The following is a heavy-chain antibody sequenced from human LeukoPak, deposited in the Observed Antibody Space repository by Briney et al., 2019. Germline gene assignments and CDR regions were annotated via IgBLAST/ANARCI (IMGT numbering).Heavy chain of an antibody. CDR3: ARGNHYGQDY. CDR2: INSDGSTT. D-gene: IGHD4-17*01. Sequence: GGSLGLSCGASGFTFSSYWMHWVRQAPGKGLVWISRINSDGSTTSYADSVKGRFTISRDNAKNTLYLQMNSLRAEDTAVYYCARGNHYGQDYWGQGTLVTVSS. CDR1: GFTFSSYW. V-gene: IGHV3-74*01. J-gene: IGHJ4*02.